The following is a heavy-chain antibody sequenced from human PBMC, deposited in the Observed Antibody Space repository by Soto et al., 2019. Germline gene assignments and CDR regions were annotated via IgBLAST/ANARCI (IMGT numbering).Heavy chain of an antibody. J-gene: IGHJ4*02. Sequence: GGSLRLSCAASGFTFSSYAMHWVRQAPGKGLEWVAVISYDGSNKYYADSVKGRFTISRDNSKNTLYLQMNSLRAEDTAVYYCARVPYSNYAYFDYWGQGTLVTVSS. V-gene: IGHV3-30-3*01. CDR2: ISYDGSNK. D-gene: IGHD4-4*01. CDR3: ARVPYSNYAYFDY. CDR1: GFTFSSYA.